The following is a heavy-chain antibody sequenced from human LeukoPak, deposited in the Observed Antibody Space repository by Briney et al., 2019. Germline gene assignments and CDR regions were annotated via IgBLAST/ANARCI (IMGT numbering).Heavy chain of an antibody. J-gene: IGHJ4*02. CDR1: GFTFSNYA. D-gene: IGHD3-10*01. CDR3: AKGYYGSGSYDY. CDR2: ISYDGSNQ. Sequence: PGRSLRLSCAASGFTFSNYAIHWVRQAPGKGLEWVAVISYDGSNQLYGDSVKGRFTISRDNSKNTLFLQMNSLRAEDTAVYYCAKGYYGSGSYDYWGQGTLATVSS. V-gene: IGHV3-30-3*01.